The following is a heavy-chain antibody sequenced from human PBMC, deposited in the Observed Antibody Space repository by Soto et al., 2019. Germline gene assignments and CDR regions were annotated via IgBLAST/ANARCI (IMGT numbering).Heavy chain of an antibody. D-gene: IGHD2-15*01. CDR2: IYYSGST. CDR3: ARHPPGGYCSCGSGSNFDY. CDR1: GGSISSSSYY. Sequence: QLQLQESGPGLVKPSETLSLTCTVSGGSISSSSYYWGWIRQPPGKGLEWIGSIYYSGSTYYNPSLLRRVTISVDTSKNQFSLKLSSVTAADTAVYYCARHPPGGYCSCGSGSNFDYRGQGTLVTVSS. V-gene: IGHV4-39*01. J-gene: IGHJ4*02.